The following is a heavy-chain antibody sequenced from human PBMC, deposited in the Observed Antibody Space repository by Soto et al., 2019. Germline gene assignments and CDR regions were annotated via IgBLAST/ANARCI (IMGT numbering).Heavy chain of an antibody. J-gene: IGHJ4*02. CDR1: GGSISGYY. Sequence: QVQLQESGPGLVKPSETLSLTCTVSGGSISGYYWSWIRQPPGKGLEWLGYIFYSGTTNYNPSLQIRLTISVDTSKNQFSLTLSSVTAADTAFYYCAKGGGRGVPGGDYFDYCGLGTLVTVSS. V-gene: IGHV4-59*01. D-gene: IGHD2-8*02. CDR3: AKGGGRGVPGGDYFDY. CDR2: IFYSGTT.